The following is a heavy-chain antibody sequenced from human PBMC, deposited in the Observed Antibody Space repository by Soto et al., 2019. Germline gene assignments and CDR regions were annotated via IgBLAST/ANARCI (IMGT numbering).Heavy chain of an antibody. CDR3: ARNPTYPSSGSYLYYYYGMAV. V-gene: IGHV3-30-3*01. J-gene: IGHJ6*02. Sequence: QVQLVESGGGVVQPGRSLRLSCAASGFTFSSYAMHWVRQAPGKGLEWVAVISYDGSNKYYADSVKGRFTISRDNSKNTLYLQMNSLRAEDTAVYYCARNPTYPSSGSYLYYYYGMAVCGQGTTVTVSS. CDR2: ISYDGSNK. CDR1: GFTFSSYA. D-gene: IGHD3-10*01.